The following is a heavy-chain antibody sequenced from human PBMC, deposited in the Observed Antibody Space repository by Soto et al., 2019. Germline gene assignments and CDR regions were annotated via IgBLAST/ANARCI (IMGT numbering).Heavy chain of an antibody. J-gene: IGHJ4*02. Sequence: QVQLVQSGAEVKKPGSSVKVSCKASGGTFSSYAISWVRQAPGQGLEWMGGIIPIFGTANYAQKFQGRVTITADEPTSRAYMELSSLRSEDTAVYYCASEPFYYYDSSGYFDYWGQGTLVTVSS. D-gene: IGHD3-22*01. CDR1: GGTFSSYA. V-gene: IGHV1-69*01. CDR3: ASEPFYYYDSSGYFDY. CDR2: IIPIFGTA.